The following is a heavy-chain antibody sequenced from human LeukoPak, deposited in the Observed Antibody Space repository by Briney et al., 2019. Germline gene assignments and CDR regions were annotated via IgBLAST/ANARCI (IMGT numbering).Heavy chain of an antibody. D-gene: IGHD3-3*01. CDR3: ARVSSGYYMDV. CDR1: GFTFDDYG. J-gene: IGHJ6*03. Sequence: GGSLRLSCAASGFTFDDYGMSWVRHAPGKGLEWVSGINWNGGSTGYADSVKGRFTISRDNAKNSLYLQMNSLRAEDTALYYCARVSSGYYMDVWGKGTTVTVSS. V-gene: IGHV3-20*04. CDR2: INWNGGST.